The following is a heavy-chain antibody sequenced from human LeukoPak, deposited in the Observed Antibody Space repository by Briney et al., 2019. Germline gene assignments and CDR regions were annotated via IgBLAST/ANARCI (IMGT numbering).Heavy chain of an antibody. Sequence: SETLSLTCGVRGGSFSDYYWSWIRQSPGVGLEWIGEINHSGSTNYNPSLKSRVTISVDTPKNQFSLKLSSLTAADTAVYYCARQATTVTHIDYWGQGTLVTVSS. D-gene: IGHD4-17*01. V-gene: IGHV4-34*01. CDR1: GGSFSDYY. CDR3: ARQATTVTHIDY. CDR2: INHSGST. J-gene: IGHJ4*02.